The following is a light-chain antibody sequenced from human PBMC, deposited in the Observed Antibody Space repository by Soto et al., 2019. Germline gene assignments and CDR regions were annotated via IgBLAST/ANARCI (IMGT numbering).Light chain of an antibody. CDR2: DAS. Sequence: EIVLTQSPATLSLSPGERATLSCRASQSVSSYLAWYQQKPGQAPRLLIYDASNRTTGIPARFSGSGSGTDFTLTIRSLEPEDFAVYYCQQRSNWPPYFTFGPGTKVDIK. J-gene: IGKJ3*01. CDR3: QQRSNWPPYFT. CDR1: QSVSSY. V-gene: IGKV3-11*01.